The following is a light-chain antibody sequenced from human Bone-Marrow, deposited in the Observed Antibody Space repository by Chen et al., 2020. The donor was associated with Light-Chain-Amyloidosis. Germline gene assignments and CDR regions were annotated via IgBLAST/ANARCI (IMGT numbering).Light chain of an antibody. CDR1: SSNIGAGYE. Sequence: QSVLTQPPSVSGAPGQTVLISCSGTSSNIGAGYEFHWYQQLPGAAPKLLSYDKAKRPSGGPGRFAGSKSCTSASLAIAGLQAEDEADYYCQSYDNILNTAHVVFGGGTKVTVL. V-gene: IGLV1-40*01. CDR2: DKA. J-gene: IGLJ2*01. CDR3: QSYDNILNTAHVV.